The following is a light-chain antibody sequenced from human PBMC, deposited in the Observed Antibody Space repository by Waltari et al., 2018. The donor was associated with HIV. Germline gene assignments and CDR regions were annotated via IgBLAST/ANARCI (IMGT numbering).Light chain of an antibody. CDR2: LGS. V-gene: IGKV2-28*01. CDR3: MQALQTPRT. Sequence: MTLSPLSLPVTPGEPASISCTSRQSIVHSNGYNYLDWYLQKPGQSPQLLIYLGSNRASGVPDRFSGSGSGTDFTLKISRVEAEDVGVYYCMQALQTPRTFGQGTKLEIK. CDR1: QSIVHSNGYNY. J-gene: IGKJ2*01.